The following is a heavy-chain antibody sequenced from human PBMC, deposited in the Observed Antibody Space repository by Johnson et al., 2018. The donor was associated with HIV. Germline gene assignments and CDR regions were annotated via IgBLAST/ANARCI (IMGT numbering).Heavy chain of an antibody. Sequence: VQLMESGGGLVQPGGSLRLSCAASGFTFSDHYMDWVRQAPGKGLEWVSGINWNGGTTGYADSVKGRFTISRDDSKNTLYLQMNSLRAEDTAVYYCARAGAGWNYDSSAADAFDIWGQGTMVTVSS. CDR2: INWNGGTT. J-gene: IGHJ3*02. CDR3: ARAGAGWNYDSSAADAFDI. D-gene: IGHD3-22*01. V-gene: IGHV3-20*04. CDR1: GFTFSDHY.